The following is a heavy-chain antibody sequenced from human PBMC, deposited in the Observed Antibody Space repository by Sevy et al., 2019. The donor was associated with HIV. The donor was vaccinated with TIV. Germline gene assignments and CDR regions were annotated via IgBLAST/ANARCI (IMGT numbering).Heavy chain of an antibody. CDR3: ARRGDNNWFDP. J-gene: IGHJ5*02. CDR1: GVSISGGAYY. D-gene: IGHD2-15*01. Sequence: SETLSLTCTVSGVSISGGAYYWGWIRQPPGKGLEWIGSISYTGSTYYNPSLKSRVTISVDTSKNQFSLKLTSVTAADTAVYHCARRGDNNWFDPWGQGTLVTVSS. CDR2: ISYTGST. V-gene: IGHV4-39*01.